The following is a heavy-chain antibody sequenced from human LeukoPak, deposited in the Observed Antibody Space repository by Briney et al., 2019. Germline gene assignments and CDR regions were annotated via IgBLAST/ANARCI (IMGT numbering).Heavy chain of an antibody. CDR1: GGSISSSSYY. Sequence: SETLSLTCTVSGGSISSSSYYWGWIRQPPGKGLEWIGSIYYSGSTYYYPSLKSRVTISVDTSKNQFSLKLSSVTAADTAVYYCARAPMIVTRGAFDIWGQGTMVTVSS. V-gene: IGHV4-39*07. D-gene: IGHD3-22*01. CDR2: IYYSGST. CDR3: ARAPMIVTRGAFDI. J-gene: IGHJ3*02.